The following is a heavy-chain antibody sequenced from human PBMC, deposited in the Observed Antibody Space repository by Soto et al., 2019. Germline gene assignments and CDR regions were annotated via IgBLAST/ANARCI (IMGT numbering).Heavy chain of an antibody. V-gene: IGHV3-9*01. D-gene: IGHD4-17*01. CDR1: GFTFDDYA. CDR3: AKDKSTGEYSYYRYMDV. CDR2: ISWNSGQL. J-gene: IGHJ6*03. Sequence: EVQLVESGGGWVQPDRSLRLSCVASGFTFDDYAMHWVRQAPGKGLEWVSAISWNSGQLACAASVGGRFTISRDNAKNSLYLQMNSLRPEDTALYYFAKDKSTGEYSYYRYMDVWGKGTTVTVSS.